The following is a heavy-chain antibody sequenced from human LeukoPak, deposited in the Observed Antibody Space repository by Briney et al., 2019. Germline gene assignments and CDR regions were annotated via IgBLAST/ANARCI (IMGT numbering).Heavy chain of an antibody. CDR1: GYTFTGYY. J-gene: IGHJ6*03. V-gene: IGHV1-2*02. CDR3: ARDSRKLVWFGELKRSDYYYYMDV. CDR2: INPNSGGT. Sequence: ASVKVSCKASGYTFTGYYMHWVRQAPGQGLEWMGWINPNSGGTNYAQKFQGRVTMTRDTSTSTVYMELSSLRSEDTAVYFCARDSRKLVWFGELKRSDYYYYMDVWGKGTTVTISS. D-gene: IGHD3-10*01.